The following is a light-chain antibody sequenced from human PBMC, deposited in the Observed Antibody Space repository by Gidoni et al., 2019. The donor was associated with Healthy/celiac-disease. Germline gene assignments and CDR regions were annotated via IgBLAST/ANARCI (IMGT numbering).Light chain of an antibody. J-gene: IGLJ2*01. CDR1: SSDVGGYNY. Sequence: QSALTQPASVSGSPGQSSTISCTGTSSDVGGYNYVSWYQQHPGKAHKLMIYEVSNRPSGVSNRFSGSKSGNTASLTISGLQAEDEADYYCSSYTSSSTRVFGGGTKLTVL. CDR3: SSYTSSSTRV. CDR2: EVS. V-gene: IGLV2-14*01.